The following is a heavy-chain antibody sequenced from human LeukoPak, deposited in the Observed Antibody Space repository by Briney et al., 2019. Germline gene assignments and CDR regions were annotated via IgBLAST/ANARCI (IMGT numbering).Heavy chain of an antibody. CDR3: ARASLLSRDGNFDY. J-gene: IGHJ4*02. D-gene: IGHD1-26*01. Sequence: GGSLRLSCAASGFTFSSYSMNWVRQAPGKGLEWVSSISSSSSYIYYADSVKGRFTISRDNAKNSLYLQMNSLRAEDTAVYYCARASLLSRDGNFDYWGQGTLVTVSS. CDR2: ISSSSSYI. V-gene: IGHV3-21*04. CDR1: GFTFSSYS.